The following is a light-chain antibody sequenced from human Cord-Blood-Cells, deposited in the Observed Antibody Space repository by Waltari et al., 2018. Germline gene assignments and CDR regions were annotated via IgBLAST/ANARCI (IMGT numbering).Light chain of an antibody. V-gene: IGLV2-23*01. J-gene: IGLJ2*01. Sequence: QSALTQPASVSGSPGQSIPISCTRTSSAVGSYNLVSRYQQHPGKAPKLMIYEGSKRPSGVSNRFSGSKSGNTASLTISGLQAEDEADYYCCSYAGSSTYVVFGGGTKLTVL. CDR1: SSAVGSYNL. CDR2: EGS. CDR3: CSYAGSSTYVV.